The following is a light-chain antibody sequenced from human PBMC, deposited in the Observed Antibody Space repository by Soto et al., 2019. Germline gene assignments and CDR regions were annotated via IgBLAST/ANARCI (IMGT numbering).Light chain of an antibody. Sequence: QSVLTQPPSASGAPAQAVTISCTGTGSDVGAYDYVSWYQQHPGKTPKLMIYEINKRPSGVPDRFSGSKSGNTASLTVSGLQAEDEADYYCSSFAGSNNFPYVFGTGTKVTVL. J-gene: IGLJ1*01. CDR3: SSFAGSNNFPYV. CDR2: EIN. V-gene: IGLV2-8*01. CDR1: GSDVGAYDY.